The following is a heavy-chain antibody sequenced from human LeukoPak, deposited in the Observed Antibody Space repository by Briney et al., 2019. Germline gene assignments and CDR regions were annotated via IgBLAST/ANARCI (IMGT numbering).Heavy chain of an antibody. V-gene: IGHV3-21*01. CDR1: GFTFSSYS. CDR3: ARYSYGARYYYYYMDV. Sequence: PGGSLRLSCAASGFTFSSYSMNWVRQAPGKGLEWVSSISSSSSYIYYADSVKGRFTISRDNAKNSLYLQMNSLRAEDTAVYYCARYSYGARYYYYYMDVWGKGTTVTISS. CDR2: ISSSSSYI. J-gene: IGHJ6*03. D-gene: IGHD5-18*01.